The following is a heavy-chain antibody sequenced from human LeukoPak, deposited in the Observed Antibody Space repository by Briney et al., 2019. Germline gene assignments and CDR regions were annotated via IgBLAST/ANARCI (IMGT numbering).Heavy chain of an antibody. CDR1: GFTFSSYW. Sequence: GGSLRLSCAASGFTFSSYWMSWVRQAPGKGLEWVANIKQDGSEKYYVDSVKGRFTISRDNAKYSLYLQMNSLRAEDTAVYYCARDFSWFGEFPISHDAFDIWGQGTMVTVFS. CDR2: IKQDGSEK. J-gene: IGHJ3*02. V-gene: IGHV3-7*01. CDR3: ARDFSWFGEFPISHDAFDI. D-gene: IGHD3-10*01.